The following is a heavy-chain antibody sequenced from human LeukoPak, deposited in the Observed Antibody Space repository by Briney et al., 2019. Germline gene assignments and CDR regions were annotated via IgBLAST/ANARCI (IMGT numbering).Heavy chain of an antibody. CDR3: AREGYYGSGSPPSLYFDY. D-gene: IGHD3-10*01. J-gene: IGHJ4*02. CDR1: GFTFRNYV. CDR2: MSSDLSVK. Sequence: GGSLRLSCAASGFTFRNYVIHWVRQAPGKGLEWVAVMSSDLSVKLYADSVKGRFTISRDNSRSTLYLQMNSLRPEDTAIYYCAREGYYGSGSPPSLYFDYWGQGTLVTVSS. V-gene: IGHV3-30-3*01.